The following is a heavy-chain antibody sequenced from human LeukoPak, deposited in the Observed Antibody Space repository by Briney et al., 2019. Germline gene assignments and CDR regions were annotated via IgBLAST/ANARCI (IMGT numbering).Heavy chain of an antibody. CDR3: TRGSSGRRDN. CDR1: GYTFTSCD. CDR2: MNPNSGNT. J-gene: IGHJ4*02. D-gene: IGHD6-19*01. V-gene: IGHV1-8*01. Sequence: ASGKVSCTASGYTFTSCDINWVRQATGQGLEWMGWMNPNSGNTGYGQSFQGRITMTRDISIGTAYMELSNLTSEDTAIYYCTRGSSGRRDNWGQGTLVTVSA.